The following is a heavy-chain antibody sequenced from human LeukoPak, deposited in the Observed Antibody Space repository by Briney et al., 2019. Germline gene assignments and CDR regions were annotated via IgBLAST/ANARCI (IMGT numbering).Heavy chain of an antibody. V-gene: IGHV3-23*01. CDR2: ISGSGGST. CDR3: AKSGHYDSSGYYHVRSSYFDY. Sequence: GGSLRLSCAASGFTFSSYAMSWVRQAPGKGLEWVSAISGSGGSTYYADSVKGRFTISRDNSKNTLYLQMNSLRAEDTAVYYCAKSGHYDSSGYYHVRSSYFDYWGQGTLVTVSS. CDR1: GFTFSSYA. J-gene: IGHJ4*02. D-gene: IGHD3-22*01.